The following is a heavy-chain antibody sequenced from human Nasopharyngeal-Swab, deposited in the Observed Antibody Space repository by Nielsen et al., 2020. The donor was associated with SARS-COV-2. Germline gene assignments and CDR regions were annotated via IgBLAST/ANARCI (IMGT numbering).Heavy chain of an antibody. CDR3: ARGPSYKWGGVMGLGETHRRYYFDY. J-gene: IGHJ4*02. Sequence: WIRQPPGKGLEWIGEIILSGITNYNPSLKSRVTISVDTSKNQFSLKLSSVTAANTAMYYCARGPSYKWGGVMGLGETHRRYYFDYWGQGTLVTVSS. D-gene: IGHD1-20*01. CDR2: IILSGIT. V-gene: IGHV4-34*01.